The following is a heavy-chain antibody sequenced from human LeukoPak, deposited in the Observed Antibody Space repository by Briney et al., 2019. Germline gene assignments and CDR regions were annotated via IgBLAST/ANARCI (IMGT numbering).Heavy chain of an antibody. Sequence: PSETLSLTCTVSGTSISSYYWSWIRQPPGKGLEWIGYLYYSGSTYYNPSLKSRVTISVDTSKRQFSLKLNSVTAADTAVYYCARRIVGASRGGYYYYYMDVWGKGTTVTVSS. CDR3: ARRIVGASRGGYYYYYMDV. CDR1: GTSISSYY. D-gene: IGHD1-26*01. V-gene: IGHV4-59*12. CDR2: LYYSGST. J-gene: IGHJ6*03.